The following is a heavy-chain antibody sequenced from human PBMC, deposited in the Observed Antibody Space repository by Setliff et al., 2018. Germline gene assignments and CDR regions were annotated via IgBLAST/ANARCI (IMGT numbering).Heavy chain of an antibody. J-gene: IGHJ4*02. D-gene: IGHD1-7*01. V-gene: IGHV1-24*01. Sequence: GASVKVSCKVSGYTLTELSRHWVRQAPGKGLEWMGGFDPEDGETIYAQKFQGRVTITADKSTSTAYMELSSLRSEDTAVYYCARVRGGVVTGTFDYWGQGTLVTVSS. CDR1: GYTLTELS. CDR2: FDPEDGET. CDR3: ARVRGGVVTGTFDY.